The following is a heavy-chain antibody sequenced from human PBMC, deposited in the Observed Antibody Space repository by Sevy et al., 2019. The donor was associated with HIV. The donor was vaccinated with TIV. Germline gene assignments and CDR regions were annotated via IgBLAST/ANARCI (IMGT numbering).Heavy chain of an antibody. V-gene: IGHV5-51*01. Sequence: GESLKIYCKGSGYRFTDYWIAWVRQRPGKGLEWMGIIYPGDSDTIYSPSFRGQVTISVDKSITTAYVKWSTLKASDTGIYYCARGARGTLPSYYYYGWDIWGQGTTVTVSS. CDR1: GYRFTDYW. CDR2: IYPGDSDT. CDR3: ARGARGTLPSYYYYGWDI. J-gene: IGHJ6*02.